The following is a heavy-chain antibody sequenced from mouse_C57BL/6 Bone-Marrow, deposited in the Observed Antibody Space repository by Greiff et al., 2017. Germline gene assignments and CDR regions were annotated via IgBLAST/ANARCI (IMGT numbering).Heavy chain of an antibody. Sequence: VQLQQPGAELVKPGASVKLSCKASGYTFTSYWMQWVKQRPGQGLEWIGEIDPSDSYTNYNQKFKGKATLTVDTSSSTAYMQLSSLTSEDSAVYYCARSNWDPWFADGGKGTLVTVSA. CDR3: ARSNWDPWFAD. CDR2: IDPSDSYT. V-gene: IGHV1-50*01. J-gene: IGHJ3*01. CDR1: GYTFTSYW. D-gene: IGHD4-1*02.